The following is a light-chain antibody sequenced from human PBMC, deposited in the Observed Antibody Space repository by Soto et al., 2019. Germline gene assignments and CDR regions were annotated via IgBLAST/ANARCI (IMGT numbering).Light chain of an antibody. CDR1: SSTIGSNF. J-gene: IGLJ3*02. V-gene: IGLV1-44*01. CDR2: GND. CDR3: AAWDDTLNGWV. Sequence: QAVVTQPPSASGTPGQGVTISCSGSSSTIGSNFVVWYQQLPGTAPKLLIYGNDRRPSGVPDRFSGSKSGTSASLAITGLQSEDEADYYCAAWDDTLNGWVFGGGTKVTVL.